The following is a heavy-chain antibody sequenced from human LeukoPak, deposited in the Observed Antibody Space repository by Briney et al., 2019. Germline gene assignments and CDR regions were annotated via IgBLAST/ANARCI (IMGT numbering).Heavy chain of an antibody. Sequence: GGSLRLSCAASGFIVTSNYISWVRQAPGKGLEWVSVIYGGDSTYYADSVKGRFTISRDNSKNTLYLQMNSLRAEDTAVYYCARAQYSYGSGSYERDYWGQGTLVTVSS. CDR3: ARAQYSYGSGSYERDY. D-gene: IGHD3-10*01. CDR1: GFIVTSNY. V-gene: IGHV3-66*01. CDR2: IYGGDST. J-gene: IGHJ4*02.